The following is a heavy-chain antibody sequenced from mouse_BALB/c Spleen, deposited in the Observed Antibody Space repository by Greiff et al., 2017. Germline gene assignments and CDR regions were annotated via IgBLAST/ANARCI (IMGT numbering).Heavy chain of an antibody. CDR1: GYTFTSYW. J-gene: IGHJ1*01. V-gene: IGHV1-7*01. Sequence: VQLQQSGAELAKPGASVKMSCKASGYTFTSYWMHWVKQRPGQGLEWIGYINPSTGYTEYNQKFKDKATLTADKSSSTAYMQLSSLTSEDSAVYYCARQWDRYFDGWGAGTTVTVSS. D-gene: IGHD3-3*01. CDR2: INPSTGYT. CDR3: ARQWDRYFDG.